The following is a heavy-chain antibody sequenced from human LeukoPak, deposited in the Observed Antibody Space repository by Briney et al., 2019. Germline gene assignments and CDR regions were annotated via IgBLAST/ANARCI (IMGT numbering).Heavy chain of an antibody. CDR2: INSDGSST. J-gene: IGHJ4*02. Sequence: QTGGSLRLSCAASGFTFSSYWMHWVRQAPGKGLVWVPRINSDGSSTNYADSVKGRFTISRDNAKNTLYLQMNSLRAEDTAVYYCARDGGLRFLHYWGQGTLVTVSS. D-gene: IGHD3-3*01. CDR3: ARDGGLRFLHY. CDR1: GFTFSSYW. V-gene: IGHV3-74*01.